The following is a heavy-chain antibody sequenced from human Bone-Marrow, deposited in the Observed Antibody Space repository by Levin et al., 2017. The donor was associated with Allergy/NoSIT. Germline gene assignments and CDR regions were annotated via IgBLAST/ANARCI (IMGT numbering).Heavy chain of an antibody. CDR3: TTGRSGPSTPGAFDI. Sequence: SGGSLRLSCAASGFTFSNAWMSWVRQAPGKGLEWVGRIKSKTDGGTTDYAAPVKGRFTISRDDSKNTLYLQMNSLKTEDTAVYYCTTGRSGPSTPGAFDIWGQGTMVTVSS. J-gene: IGHJ3*02. CDR2: IKSKTDGGTT. V-gene: IGHV3-15*01. D-gene: IGHD6-19*01. CDR1: GFTFSNAW.